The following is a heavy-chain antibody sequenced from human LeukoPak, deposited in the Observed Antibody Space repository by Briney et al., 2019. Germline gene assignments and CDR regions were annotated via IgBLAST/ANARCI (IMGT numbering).Heavy chain of an antibody. Sequence: PGGSLRLSCAASGFTFSSYSMNWVRQAPGKGLEWVSSISSSSSYIYYADSVKGRFTISRDNAKNSLYPQMNSLRAEDTAVYYCARDIGTYYDILRRYGMDVWGQGTTVTVSS. V-gene: IGHV3-21*01. CDR3: ARDIGTYYDILRRYGMDV. CDR1: GFTFSSYS. J-gene: IGHJ6*02. D-gene: IGHD3-9*01. CDR2: ISSSSSYI.